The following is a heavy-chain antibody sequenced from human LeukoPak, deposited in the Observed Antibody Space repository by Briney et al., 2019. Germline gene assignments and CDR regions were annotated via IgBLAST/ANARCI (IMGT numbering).Heavy chain of an antibody. CDR1: GFTFSSDG. J-gene: IGHJ4*02. V-gene: IGHV3-30*02. D-gene: IGHD3-10*01. CDR2: VRYDGTNK. CDR3: ASQSRGALDY. Sequence: PGGSLRLSCAASGFTFSSDGMHWVRQAPGKGLEWVTFVRYDGTNKYYADSVKGRFTISRDNSKNTLYLQMNSLRVEDTAVYYCASQSRGALDYWGQGTLVTVSS.